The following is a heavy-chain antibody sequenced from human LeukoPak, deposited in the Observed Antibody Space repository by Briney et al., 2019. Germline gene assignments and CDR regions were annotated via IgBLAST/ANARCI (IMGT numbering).Heavy chain of an antibody. J-gene: IGHJ4*02. V-gene: IGHV3-21*01. CDR3: ARDSYYYDSSGDY. D-gene: IGHD3-22*01. Sequence: GGSLRLSCAASGFTFSNYAMSWVRQAPGKGLEWVSSISSSGSYMYYAGSVKGRFTISRDNAKNSLYLQMNSLRAEDTAVYYCARDSYYYDSSGDYWGQGTLVTVSS. CDR1: GFTFSNYA. CDR2: ISSSGSYM.